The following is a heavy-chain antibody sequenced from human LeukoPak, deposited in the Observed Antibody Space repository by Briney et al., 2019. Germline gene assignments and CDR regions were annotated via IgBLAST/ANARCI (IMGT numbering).Heavy chain of an antibody. CDR2: INWNGGST. J-gene: IGHJ3*02. V-gene: IGHV3-20*04. CDR3: ARDPNVDTAMVAADAFDI. CDR1: GFTFDDYG. D-gene: IGHD5-18*01. Sequence: GGSLRLSCAASGFTFDDYGMSWVRQAPGKGLEGVSGINWNGGSTGYADSVKGRFTISRDNAKNSLYLQMNSLRAEDTALYYCARDPNVDTAMVAADAFDIWGQGTMVTVSS.